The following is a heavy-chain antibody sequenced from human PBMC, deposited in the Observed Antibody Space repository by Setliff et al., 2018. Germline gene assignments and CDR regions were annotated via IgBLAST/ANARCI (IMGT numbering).Heavy chain of an antibody. D-gene: IGHD6-6*01. J-gene: IGHJ3*02. CDR3: ATLAARLPGGADAFDI. CDR2: IYHSGST. CDR1: GYSISSGYY. V-gene: IGHV4-38-2*02. Sequence: SETLSLTCTVSGYSISSGYYWGWIRQPPGKGLEWIGSIYHSGSTYYNPSLKSRVTISVDTSKNQFSLKLSSVTAADTAVYYCATLAARLPGGADAFDIWGQGTMVTVSS.